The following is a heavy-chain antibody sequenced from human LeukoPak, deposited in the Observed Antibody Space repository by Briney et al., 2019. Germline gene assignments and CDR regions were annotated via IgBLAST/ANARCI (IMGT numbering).Heavy chain of an antibody. V-gene: IGHV3-30-3*01. CDR2: ISYDGSNE. CDR1: GFTFSTYA. D-gene: IGHD1-26*01. J-gene: IGHJ4*02. Sequence: GGSLRLSCAASGFTFSTYAMHWVRQAPGKGLEWVALISYDGSNEYYADSVRGRFTISRDNSKNTLYLQMNSLRAEDTAVYYCAKGFSGSYGSDFDYWGQGILVTVSS. CDR3: AKGFSGSYGSDFDY.